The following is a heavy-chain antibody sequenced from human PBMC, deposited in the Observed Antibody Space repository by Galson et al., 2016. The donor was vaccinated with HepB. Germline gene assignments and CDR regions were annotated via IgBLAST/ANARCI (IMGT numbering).Heavy chain of an antibody. Sequence: ETLSLTCTVSGGSVSSGAYYWSWIRQPPGKGLEWIGYIYDSGITNYNPSLKSRVTISVDTSKNQFSLKLSSVTAADTAVYYCARDRDYYESSGYLGPATFDIWGQGTMVTVSS. CDR1: GGSVSSGAYY. CDR3: ARDRDYYESSGYLGPATFDI. CDR2: IYDSGIT. J-gene: IGHJ3*02. V-gene: IGHV4-61*08. D-gene: IGHD3-22*01.